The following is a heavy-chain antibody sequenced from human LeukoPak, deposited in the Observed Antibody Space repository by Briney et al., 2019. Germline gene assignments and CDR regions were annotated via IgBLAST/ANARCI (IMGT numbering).Heavy chain of an antibody. J-gene: IGHJ3*02. CDR1: GGSISSSSYY. Sequence: RPSETLSLTCTVFGGSISSSSYYWGWIRQPPGKGLEWIGNMYYSESTYYNPSLKSRVTISVDTSKNQFSLELSSMTAADTAVYYCARDQYYESSGDDAFDIWGQGTMVTVSS. V-gene: IGHV4-39*07. D-gene: IGHD3-22*01. CDR2: MYYSEST. CDR3: ARDQYYESSGDDAFDI.